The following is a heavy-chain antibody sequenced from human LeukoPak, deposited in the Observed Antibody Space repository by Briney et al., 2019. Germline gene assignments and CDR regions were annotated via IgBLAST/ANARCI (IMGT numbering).Heavy chain of an antibody. Sequence: SETLSLTCTVSGGSINSYYWSWIRQPPGKGLEWIGEINHSGSTNYNPSLKSRVTISVDTSKNQFSLKLSSVTAADTAVYYCALATVTALYYFDYWGQGTLVTVSS. CDR1: GGSINSYY. CDR2: INHSGST. J-gene: IGHJ4*02. D-gene: IGHD4-17*01. CDR3: ALATVTALYYFDY. V-gene: IGHV4-34*01.